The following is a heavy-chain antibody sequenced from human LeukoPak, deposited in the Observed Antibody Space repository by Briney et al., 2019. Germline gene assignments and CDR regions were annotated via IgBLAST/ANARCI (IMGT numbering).Heavy chain of an antibody. Sequence: GGSLRLSCAASGFTFSSYAMHWVRQAPGKGLEWVAVISYDGSNKYYADSVKGRFTISRDNSKNTLYLQMGSLRAEDMAVYYCARVVRGYSYGYFLDYWGQGTLVTVSS. V-gene: IGHV3-30*14. J-gene: IGHJ4*02. D-gene: IGHD5-18*01. CDR2: ISYDGSNK. CDR3: ARVVRGYSYGYFLDY. CDR1: GFTFSSYA.